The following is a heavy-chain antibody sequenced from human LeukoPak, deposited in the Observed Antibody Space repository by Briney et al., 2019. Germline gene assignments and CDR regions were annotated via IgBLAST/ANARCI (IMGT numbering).Heavy chain of an antibody. CDR1: GFTFSSYS. J-gene: IGHJ4*02. CDR3: ARSRIRYFDGEASYYFDY. D-gene: IGHD3-9*01. CDR2: ISSSSSTI. V-gene: IGHV3-48*01. Sequence: TGGSLRLSCAASGFTFSSYSMNWVRQAPGKGLEWVSYISSSSSTIYYADSVKGRFTISRDNAKNSLYLQMNSLRAEDTAVYYCARSRIRYFDGEASYYFDYWGQGTLVTVSS.